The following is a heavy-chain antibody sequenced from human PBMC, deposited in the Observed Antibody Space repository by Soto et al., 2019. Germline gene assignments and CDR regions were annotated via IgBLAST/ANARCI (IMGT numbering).Heavy chain of an antibody. CDR2: IKQDGSEK. D-gene: IGHD3-16*01. Sequence: EVQLVESGGGLVQPGGSLRLSCVGSGFTFSNYWMSWVRQALGKGLEWVANIKQDGSEKYYVDSVKGRFTISRDNAKNSLYLQMNSLRSEDTAVYYCARLMITFGGVGYWGQGILVTVSS. V-gene: IGHV3-7*01. CDR3: ARLMITFGGVGY. CDR1: GFTFSNYW. J-gene: IGHJ4*02.